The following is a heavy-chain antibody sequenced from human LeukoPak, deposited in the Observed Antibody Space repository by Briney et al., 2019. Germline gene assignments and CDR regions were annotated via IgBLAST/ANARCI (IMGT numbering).Heavy chain of an antibody. CDR1: GYTFSIYW. V-gene: IGHV5-51*01. J-gene: IGHJ3*02. D-gene: IGHD3-22*01. CDR2: IYPGDSET. Sequence: GESLQISCKSSGYTFSIYWIGWVRQMPGKGLEWMGIIYPGDSETRYSPSFQGQATMSVDKSTSTAYLRWTSLKASDTAIYYCARQQNGARYDSSGLSRSAFDIWGQGTMVTVSS. CDR3: ARQQNGARYDSSGLSRSAFDI.